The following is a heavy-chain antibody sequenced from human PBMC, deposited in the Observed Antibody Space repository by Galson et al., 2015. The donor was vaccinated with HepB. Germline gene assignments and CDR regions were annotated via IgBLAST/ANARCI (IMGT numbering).Heavy chain of an antibody. V-gene: IGHV3-30-3*01. CDR1: GFTFSSYA. Sequence: SLRLSCAASGFTFSSYAMHWVRQAPGKGLEWVAVISYDGSNKYYADSVKGRFTISRDNSKNTLYLQMNSLRAEDTAVYYCAREGDYYDSSGYYVNNWFDPWGQGTLVTVSS. CDR3: AREGDYYDSSGYYVNNWFDP. J-gene: IGHJ5*02. D-gene: IGHD3-22*01. CDR2: ISYDGSNK.